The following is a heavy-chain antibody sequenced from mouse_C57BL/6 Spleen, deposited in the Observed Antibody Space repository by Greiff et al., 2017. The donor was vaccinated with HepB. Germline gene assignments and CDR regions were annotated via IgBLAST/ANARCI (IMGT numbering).Heavy chain of an antibody. Sequence: EVMLVESGGGLVQPGGSMKLSCVASGFTFSNYWMNWVRQSPEKGLEWVAQIRLKSDNYATHYPESVKGRLTTSTDDSTSSIYLKMHNLGTEDSCIYYCTTLPKGFYFDYWGQGTTLTVSS. CDR2: IRLKSDNYAT. CDR1: GFTFSNYW. J-gene: IGHJ2*01. V-gene: IGHV6-3*01. CDR3: TTLPKGFYFDY.